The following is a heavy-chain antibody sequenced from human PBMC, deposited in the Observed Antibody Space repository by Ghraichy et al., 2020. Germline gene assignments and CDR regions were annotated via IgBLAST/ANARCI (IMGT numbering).Heavy chain of an antibody. CDR1: GFSFSSYS. CDR3: ARDEGSFDY. V-gene: IGHV3-48*02. CDR2: ISTSGSTI. Sequence: GESLNISCAASGFSFSSYSMNWVRQAPGKGLEWVSYISTSGSTIYYADSVKGRFTISRDSAKNSLYLQMNSLRDEDTAVYYCARDEGSFDYWGQGTTVTVAS. J-gene: IGHJ4*03. D-gene: IGHD3-10*01.